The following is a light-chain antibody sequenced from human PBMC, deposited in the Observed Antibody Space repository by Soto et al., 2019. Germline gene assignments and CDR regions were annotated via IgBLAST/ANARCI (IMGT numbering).Light chain of an antibody. V-gene: IGKV1-8*01. CDR3: QQYYSYPQT. J-gene: IGKJ1*01. CDR2: AAS. CDR1: QGISSY. Sequence: AIRMTQSPSSLSASTGDRVTITCRASQGISSYLAWYQQKTGKAPTLLIYAASTLQSGVPSRFSGRGSGTDFTLTISCLQSEDFATYYCQQYYSYPQTFGQGTKVEIK.